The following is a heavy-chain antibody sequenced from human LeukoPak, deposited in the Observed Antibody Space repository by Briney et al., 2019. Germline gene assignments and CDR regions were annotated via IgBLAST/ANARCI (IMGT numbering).Heavy chain of an antibody. CDR3: ARDYYDSSGYSYDAFDI. V-gene: IGHV3-11*01. CDR2: ISSSGSTI. Sequence: GGSLRLSCAASGFTFSDYYMSWIRQAPGKGLEWVSYISSSGSTIYYADSVKGRFTISRDNAKNSLYLQMNSLRAEDTAVYYCARDYYDSSGYSYDAFDIWGQGRMVTVSS. D-gene: IGHD3-22*01. CDR1: GFTFSDYY. J-gene: IGHJ3*02.